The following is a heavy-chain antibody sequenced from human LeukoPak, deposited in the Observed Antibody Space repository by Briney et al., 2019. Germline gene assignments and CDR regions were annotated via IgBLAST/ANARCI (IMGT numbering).Heavy chain of an antibody. J-gene: IGHJ4*02. Sequence: GESLKTSCKGSGYSFTTYWIGWVRQMPGKGLEWMGIIYPGDSDTRYSPSFQGQVTISADKSISTAYLQWSSLKASDTAMYYCARVRRGYSNSYYFDYWGQGTLVTVSS. CDR3: ARVRRGYSNSYYFDY. V-gene: IGHV5-51*01. CDR1: GYSFTTYW. CDR2: IYPGDSDT. D-gene: IGHD5-18*01.